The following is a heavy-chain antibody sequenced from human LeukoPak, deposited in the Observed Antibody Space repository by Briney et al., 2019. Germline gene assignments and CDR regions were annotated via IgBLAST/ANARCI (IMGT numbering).Heavy chain of an antibody. J-gene: IGHJ1*01. CDR2: IRPSDDDT. V-gene: IGHV3-23*01. D-gene: IGHD3-22*01. CDR3: ARGKYDSSPFLQH. Sequence: GGSLRLSCAVSGFTFSSYAMSWVRQAPGEGLEWVSAIRPSDDDTYYADSVRGRFTISRDNSKNALYLQMDGLRAEDTAVYYCARGKYDSSPFLQHWGQGTLVTVSS. CDR1: GFTFSSYA.